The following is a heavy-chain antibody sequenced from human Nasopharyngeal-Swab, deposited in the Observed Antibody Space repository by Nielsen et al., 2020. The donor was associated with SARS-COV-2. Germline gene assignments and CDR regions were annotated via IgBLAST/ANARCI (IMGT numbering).Heavy chain of an antibody. V-gene: IGHV3-53*01. CDR3: ARGTNDYGDY. Sequence: GGSLRLSCAVSGLTVSSTYMSWVRQAPGKGLEWVSVTEIGGTTHYADSVKGRFSISRDSSTNTLYLQMNNVRAEDTAVYYCARGTNDYGDYWGQGTLVTVSS. J-gene: IGHJ4*02. D-gene: IGHD1-1*01. CDR2: TEIGGTT. CDR1: GLTVSSTY.